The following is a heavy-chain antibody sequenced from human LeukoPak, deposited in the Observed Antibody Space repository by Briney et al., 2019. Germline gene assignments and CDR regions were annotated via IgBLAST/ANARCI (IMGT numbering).Heavy chain of an antibody. CDR3: ARHSGRTAQFDP. D-gene: IGHD2-21*02. Sequence: TSETLSLTCTVSGGSISSYYWSWIRQPPGKGLEWIGDIYYSGSTNYNPSLKSRVTISVDTSKNQFSLKLSSVTAADTAVYYCARHSGRTAQFDPWGQGTLVTVSS. CDR1: GGSISSYY. J-gene: IGHJ5*02. V-gene: IGHV4-59*08. CDR2: IYYSGST.